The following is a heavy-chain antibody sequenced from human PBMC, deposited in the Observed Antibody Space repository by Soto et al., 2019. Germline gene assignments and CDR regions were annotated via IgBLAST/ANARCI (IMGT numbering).Heavy chain of an antibody. Sequence: SVKVSCKASGGTFSSYAISWVRQAPGQGLELMGGIIPIFGTANYAQKFQGRVTITADKSTSTAYMELSSLRSEDTAVYYCAREYQNYSPWFDPWGQGTLVTVSS. CDR1: GGTFSSYA. J-gene: IGHJ5*02. CDR3: AREYQNYSPWFDP. D-gene: IGHD1-7*01. CDR2: IIPIFGTA. V-gene: IGHV1-69*06.